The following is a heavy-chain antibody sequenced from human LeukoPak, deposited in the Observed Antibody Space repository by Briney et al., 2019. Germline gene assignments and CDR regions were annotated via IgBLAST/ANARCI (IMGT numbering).Heavy chain of an antibody. V-gene: IGHV3-48*02. CDR3: ARDSYYDSSGYPSVDAFDI. Sequence: GGSLRLSCVASGFPFSPIWMNWVRQAPGKGLEWVSYISSSSSTIYYADSVKGRFTISRDNAKNSLYLQMNSLRDEDTAVYYCARDSYYDSSGYPSVDAFDIWGQGTMVTVSS. D-gene: IGHD3-22*01. CDR2: ISSSSSTI. CDR1: GFPFSPIW. J-gene: IGHJ3*02.